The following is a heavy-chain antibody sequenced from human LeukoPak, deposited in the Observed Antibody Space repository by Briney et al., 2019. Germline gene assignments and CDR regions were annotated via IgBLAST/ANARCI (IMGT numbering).Heavy chain of an antibody. CDR2: ISYDGNNK. CDR3: ARNPYYGDYV. Sequence: GGSLRLSCAASGFTFSSYTMHWVRQAPGTGLEWVAVISYDGNNKYYADSVKGRFTISRDNSKNRLYLQMNSLRGEDTAVYYCARNPYYGDYVWGQGTRVTVSS. V-gene: IGHV3-30*01. J-gene: IGHJ4*02. D-gene: IGHD4-17*01. CDR1: GFTFSSYT.